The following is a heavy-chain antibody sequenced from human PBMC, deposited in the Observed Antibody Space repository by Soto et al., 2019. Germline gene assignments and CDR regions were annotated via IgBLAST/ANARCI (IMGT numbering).Heavy chain of an antibody. CDR3: AKELVPAATPYYYYGMDV. CDR1: GFTFSSYG. J-gene: IGHJ6*02. D-gene: IGHD2-2*02. CDR2: ISYDRSNK. V-gene: IGHV3-30*18. Sequence: GGSLRLSCAASGFTFSSYGMHWVRQAPGKGLEWVAVISYDRSNKYYADYVKGGFTISRDNSKIKLYLQMNSLRAKDTAVYYCAKELVPAATPYYYYGMDVWGRGTTVTDS.